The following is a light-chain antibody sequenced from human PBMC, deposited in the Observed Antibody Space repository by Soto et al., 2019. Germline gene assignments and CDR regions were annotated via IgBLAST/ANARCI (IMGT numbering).Light chain of an antibody. Sequence: SYELTQPPSVSVSPGQTASITCSGHKLGNKYACWYQRKPGQSPVLVIYQDIKRPSGIPERFSGSNSGNTATLTISGTQAMDEADYYCQVWDSSTVVFGGGTKLTVL. CDR1: KLGNKY. J-gene: IGLJ2*01. CDR2: QDI. V-gene: IGLV3-1*01. CDR3: QVWDSSTVV.